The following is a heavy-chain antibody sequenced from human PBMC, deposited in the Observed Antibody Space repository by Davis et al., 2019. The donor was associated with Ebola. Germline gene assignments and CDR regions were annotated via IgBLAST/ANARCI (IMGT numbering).Heavy chain of an antibody. CDR1: GYSISSGYY. CDR2: LYHSGNT. CDR3: ARVSPNFDWLLDFDY. D-gene: IGHD3-9*01. Sequence: MPGGSLRLSCTVSGYSISSGYYWGWIRQPPGKALEWIGSLYHSGNTYYNPSLKSRVTISVDTSKNQFSLKLSSVTAADTAVYYCARVSPNFDWLLDFDYWGQGTLVTVSS. J-gene: IGHJ4*02. V-gene: IGHV4-38-2*02.